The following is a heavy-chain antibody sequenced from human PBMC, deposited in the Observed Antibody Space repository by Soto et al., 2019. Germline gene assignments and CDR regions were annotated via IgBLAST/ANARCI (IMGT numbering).Heavy chain of an antibody. Sequence: QVQLVESGGGVVQPGSSLRLSCAASGFTFSNYAMHWVRQAPGKGLEWVAVISYLGSNKNYGDSVKGRFTISRDNSKNALYLQMSSLTAEDTAVYFCAKDSAEMAASGGMDVWGQGTTVIVSS. CDR2: ISYLGSNK. CDR1: GFTFSNYA. J-gene: IGHJ6*02. V-gene: IGHV3-30*18. CDR3: AKDSAEMAASGGMDV. D-gene: IGHD6-19*01.